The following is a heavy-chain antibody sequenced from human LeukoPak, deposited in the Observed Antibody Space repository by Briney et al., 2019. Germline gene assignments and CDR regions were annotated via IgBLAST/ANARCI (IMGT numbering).Heavy chain of an antibody. CDR3: ARAYCSGGSCYFPDAFDI. CDR1: GFTFSSYW. Sequence: GGSLRLSCAASGFTFSSYWMSWVRQAPGKGLEWVANIKQDGSEKYYVDSVKGRFTISRDNAKNSLYLQMNSLRAEDTAAYYCARAYCSGGSCYFPDAFDIWGQGTMVTVSS. D-gene: IGHD2-15*01. V-gene: IGHV3-7*03. J-gene: IGHJ3*02. CDR2: IKQDGSEK.